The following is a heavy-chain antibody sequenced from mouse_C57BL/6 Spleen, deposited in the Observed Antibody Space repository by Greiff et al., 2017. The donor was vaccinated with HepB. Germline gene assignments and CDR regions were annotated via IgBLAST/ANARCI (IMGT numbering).Heavy chain of an antibody. D-gene: IGHD2-5*01. Sequence: VQLQQSGPELVKPGASVKISCKASGYSFTSYYIHWVKQRPGQGLEWIGWIYPGSGNTKYNEKFKGKATLTADTSSSTAYMQLSSLPSEDSAVYYCALAYYSNYVAYWGQGTLVTVSA. CDR3: ALAYYSNYVAY. V-gene: IGHV1-66*01. CDR1: GYSFTSYY. CDR2: IYPGSGNT. J-gene: IGHJ3*01.